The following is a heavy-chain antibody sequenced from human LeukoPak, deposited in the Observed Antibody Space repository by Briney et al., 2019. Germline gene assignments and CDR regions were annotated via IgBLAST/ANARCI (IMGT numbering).Heavy chain of an antibody. D-gene: IGHD3-22*01. V-gene: IGHV3-23*01. CDR1: GFTFSNYA. CDR3: TKKTSYYDSSGAPDY. Sequence: PGGSLRLSCTASGFTFSNYAMTWVRQAPGKGLEWLSVISGSGGSTYHADSVKGRFTISRDNSKNTLFLQMNSLRAEDTAVYYCTKKTSYYDSSGAPDYWGQGTLVTVSS. J-gene: IGHJ4*02. CDR2: ISGSGGST.